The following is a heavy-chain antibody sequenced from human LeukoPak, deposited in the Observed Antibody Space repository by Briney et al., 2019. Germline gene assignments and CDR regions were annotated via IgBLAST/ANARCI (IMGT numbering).Heavy chain of an antibody. CDR2: ISYDGSNK. CDR3: ARAWLLWFRSPDHDAFDI. J-gene: IGHJ3*02. Sequence: GGSLRLSCAASGFTFSSYAMHWVRQAPGKGLEWVAVISYDGSNKYYADSVKGRFTISRDNSKNTLYLQMNSLRAEDTAVYYCARAWLLWFRSPDHDAFDIWAKGQWSPSLQ. CDR1: GFTFSSYA. D-gene: IGHD3-10*01. V-gene: IGHV3-30-3*01.